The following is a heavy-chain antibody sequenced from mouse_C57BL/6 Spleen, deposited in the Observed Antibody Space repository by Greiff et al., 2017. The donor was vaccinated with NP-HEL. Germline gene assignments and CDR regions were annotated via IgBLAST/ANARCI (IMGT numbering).Heavy chain of an antibody. V-gene: IGHV5-6*01. CDR3: ARHGDGYYVVAY. D-gene: IGHD2-3*01. J-gene: IGHJ3*01. CDR2: ISSGGSYT. Sequence: VQLQQSGGDLVKPGGSLKLSCAASGFTFSSYGMSWVRQTPDKRLEWVATISSGGSYTYYPDSVKGRFTISRDNAKNTLYLQMSSLKSEDTAMYYCARHGDGYYVVAYWGQGTLVTVSA. CDR1: GFTFSSYG.